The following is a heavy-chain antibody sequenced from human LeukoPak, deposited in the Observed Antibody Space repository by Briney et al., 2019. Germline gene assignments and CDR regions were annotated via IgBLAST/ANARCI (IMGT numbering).Heavy chain of an antibody. CDR3: ARGPQVRDILTANWFDP. V-gene: IGHV4-4*02. Sequence: PSGTLSLTCAVSGGSISSSNWWSLVRQPPGKGLEWIGYIYYSGSTYYNPSLKSRLTISLDTSKNQFSLKLTSVTTADTAVYYCARGPQVRDILTANWFDPWGQGTLVTVSS. CDR1: GGSISSSNW. CDR2: IYYSGST. J-gene: IGHJ5*02. D-gene: IGHD3-9*01.